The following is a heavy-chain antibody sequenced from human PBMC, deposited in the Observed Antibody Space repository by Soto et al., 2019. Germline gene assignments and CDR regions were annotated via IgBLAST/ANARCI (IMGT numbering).Heavy chain of an antibody. Sequence: QVQLVQSGAEVKKPGASVKVSCKASGYTFTSYYMHWVRQAPGQGLEWMGIINPSGGSTSYAQKFQGRVTXXRDTSTSTXXXXLSSLRSEDTAVYYCARGMTTVTSDAFDIWGQGTMVTVSS. CDR2: INPSGGST. V-gene: IGHV1-46*01. J-gene: IGHJ3*02. CDR3: ARGMTTVTSDAFDI. CDR1: GYTFTSYY. D-gene: IGHD4-4*01.